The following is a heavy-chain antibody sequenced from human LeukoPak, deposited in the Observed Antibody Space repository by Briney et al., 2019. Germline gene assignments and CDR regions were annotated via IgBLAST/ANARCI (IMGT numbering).Heavy chain of an antibody. CDR1: GYTFTGYY. V-gene: IGHV1-2*02. D-gene: IGHD1-26*01. CDR3: ARDSWELSFFDY. J-gene: IGHJ4*02. Sequence: ASVKVSCKASGYTFTGYYMHWVRQAPGQGLEWMGWINPNSGGTNYAQKFQGRVTMTRDTSISTAYMELSRLRSDDTAVYYCARDSWELSFFDYWGQGTLVTVSS. CDR2: INPNSGGT.